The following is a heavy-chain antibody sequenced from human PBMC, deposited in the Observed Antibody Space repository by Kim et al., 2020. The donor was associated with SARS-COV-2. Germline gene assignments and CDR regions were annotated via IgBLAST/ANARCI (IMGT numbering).Heavy chain of an antibody. CDR2: INPSGGST. Sequence: ASVKVSCKASGYTFTSYYMHWVRQAPGQGLEWMGIINPSGGSTSYAQKFQGRVTMTRDTSTSTVYMELSSLRSEDTAVYYCAREGYYDSSGYYNADALDIWGQGTMVTVSS. V-gene: IGHV1-46*01. J-gene: IGHJ3*02. D-gene: IGHD3-22*01. CDR3: AREGYYDSSGYYNADALDI. CDR1: GYTFTSYY.